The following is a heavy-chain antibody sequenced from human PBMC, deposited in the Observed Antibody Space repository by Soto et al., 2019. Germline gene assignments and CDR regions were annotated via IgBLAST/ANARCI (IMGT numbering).Heavy chain of an antibody. CDR1: GFTVSSNY. J-gene: IGHJ4*02. CDR2: IYSGGST. Sequence: LSLTCAASGFTVSSNYMSWVRQAPGKGLEWVSVIYSGGSTYYADSVKGRFTISRDNSKNTLYLQMNSLRAEDTAVYYCAAGIAARSTDYYFDYWGQGTLVTVSS. CDR3: AAGIAARSTDYYFDY. D-gene: IGHD6-6*01. V-gene: IGHV3-66*01.